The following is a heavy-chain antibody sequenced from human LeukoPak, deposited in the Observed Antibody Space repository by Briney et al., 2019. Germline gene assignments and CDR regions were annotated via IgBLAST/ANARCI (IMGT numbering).Heavy chain of an antibody. D-gene: IGHD6-13*01. Sequence: PSETLSLTCTVSGGSISSYYWSWIRQPAGKGLEWIGRIYTSGSTNYNPSLKSRVTMSVDTSKNQFSLKLSSVTAADTAVYYCARDQYSSSWYKINDIWFDPWGQGTLVTVSS. J-gene: IGHJ5*02. V-gene: IGHV4-4*07. CDR1: GGSISSYY. CDR3: ARDQYSSSWYKINDIWFDP. CDR2: IYTSGST.